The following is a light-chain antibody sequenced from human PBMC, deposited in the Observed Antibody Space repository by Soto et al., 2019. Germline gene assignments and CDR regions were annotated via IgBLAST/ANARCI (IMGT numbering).Light chain of an antibody. CDR1: QSVRSSN. V-gene: IGKV3-20*01. CDR2: GAS. Sequence: EIVLTQSPGTLSLSPGERTTLSCRASQSVRSSNLAWYQQKPGQAPRLLIYGASSRATGIPDRFSGSGSGTDFTLTISRLEPEEFAVYYCQQYGSSPRTVGQGTKLEIK. CDR3: QQYGSSPRT. J-gene: IGKJ2*01.